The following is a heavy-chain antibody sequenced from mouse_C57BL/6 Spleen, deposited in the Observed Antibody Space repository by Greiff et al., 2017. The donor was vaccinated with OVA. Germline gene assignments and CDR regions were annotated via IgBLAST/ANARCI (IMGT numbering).Heavy chain of an antibody. Sequence: QVQLQQPGAELVRPGTSVKLSCKASGYTFTSYWMHWVKQRPGQGLEWIGVIDPSDSYTNYNQKFKGKATLTVDTSSSTAYMQLSSLTSEDSAVYYSAREDYGSSYGYWGQGTTLTVSS. CDR3: AREDYGSSYGY. D-gene: IGHD1-1*01. J-gene: IGHJ2*01. V-gene: IGHV1-59*01. CDR1: GYTFTSYW. CDR2: IDPSDSYT.